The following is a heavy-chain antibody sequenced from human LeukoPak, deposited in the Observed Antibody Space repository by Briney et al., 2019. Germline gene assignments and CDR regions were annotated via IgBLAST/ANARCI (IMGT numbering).Heavy chain of an antibody. J-gene: IGHJ6*02. CDR3: ARVWYYYDSSGYTVYGMDV. CDR2: IYHSGST. Sequence: SGTLSLTCAVSGGSISSSNWWSWVRQPPGKGLEWIGEIYHSGSTNYNPSLKSRVTISVNKSKNQFSLKLSSVTAADTAVYYCARVWYYYDSSGYTVYGMDVWGQGTTVTVSS. CDR1: GGSISSSNW. V-gene: IGHV4-4*02. D-gene: IGHD3-22*01.